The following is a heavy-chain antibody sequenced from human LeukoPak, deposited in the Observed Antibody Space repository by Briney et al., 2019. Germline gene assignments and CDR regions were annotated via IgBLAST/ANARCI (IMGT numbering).Heavy chain of an antibody. D-gene: IGHD6-13*01. Sequence: SETLSLTCTVSGGSISSYYWSWIRQPAGKGLEWIGRIYTSGSTNYNPSLKSRVTMSVDTSKNQFPLKLSSVTAADTAVYYCARVRVAAAAYDAFDIWGQGTMVTVSS. J-gene: IGHJ3*02. CDR1: GGSISSYY. CDR2: IYTSGST. CDR3: ARVRVAAAAYDAFDI. V-gene: IGHV4-4*07.